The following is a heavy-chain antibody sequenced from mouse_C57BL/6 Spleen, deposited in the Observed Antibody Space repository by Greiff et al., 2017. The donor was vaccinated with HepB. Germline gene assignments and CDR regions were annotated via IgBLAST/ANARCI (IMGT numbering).Heavy chain of an antibody. V-gene: IGHV5-17*01. CDR1: GFTFSDYG. Sequence: VQLKESGGGLVKPGGSLKLSCAASGFTFSDYGMHWVRQAPEKGLEWVAYISSGSSTIYYADTVKGRFTISRDNAKNTLFLQMTSLRSEDTAMYYGARRTGGGFAYWGQGTLVTVSA. CDR3: ARRTGGGFAY. J-gene: IGHJ3*01. CDR2: ISSGSSTI.